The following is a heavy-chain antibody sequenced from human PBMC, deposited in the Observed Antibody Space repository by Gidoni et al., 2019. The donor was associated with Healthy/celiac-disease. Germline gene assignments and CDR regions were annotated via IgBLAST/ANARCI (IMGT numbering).Heavy chain of an antibody. CDR3: AKGHLERPKSLVLAYYYGMDV. CDR2: ISGSGGST. V-gene: IGHV3-23*01. D-gene: IGHD1-1*01. J-gene: IGHJ6*02. CDR1: GFTFSRYA. Sequence: EVQLFESGGVLVQPGGSLRLSCAASGFTFSRYAMSWVRQAPGKGLEGVSAISGSGGSTYDADSVKGRFTISRDNSKNTLYLQMNSLRAEDTAVYYCAKGHLERPKSLVLAYYYGMDVWGQGTTVTVSS.